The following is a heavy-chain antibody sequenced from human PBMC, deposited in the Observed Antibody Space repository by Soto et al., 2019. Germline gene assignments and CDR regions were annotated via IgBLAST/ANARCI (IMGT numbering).Heavy chain of an antibody. CDR3: AKDSGFLEWHYYYYGMDV. D-gene: IGHD3-3*01. CDR2: ISGSGGST. J-gene: IGHJ6*02. V-gene: IGHV3-23*01. Sequence: GGSLRLSCAASGFTFSSYAMSWVRQAPGKGLEWVSAISGSGGSTYYADSVEGRFTISRDNSKNTLYLQMNSLRAEDTAVYYCAKDSGFLEWHYYYYGMDVWGQGTTVTVSS. CDR1: GFTFSSYA.